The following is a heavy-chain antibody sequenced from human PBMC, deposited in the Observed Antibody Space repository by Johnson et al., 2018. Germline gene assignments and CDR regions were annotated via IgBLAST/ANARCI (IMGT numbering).Heavy chain of an antibody. D-gene: IGHD4-17*01. CDR2: INHSGST. Sequence: QVQLQQWGAGLLKPSETLSLTCAVYGGSFSGYYWSWIRQPPGKGLEWIGEINHSGSTNYNPSLKSRVITSVDTSKKQVSLKLSSVTAADTAVYYCARGLYGDYVRSWYFDLWGRGTLVTVPS. CDR1: GGSFSGYY. CDR3: ARGLYGDYVRSWYFDL. J-gene: IGHJ2*01. V-gene: IGHV4-34*01.